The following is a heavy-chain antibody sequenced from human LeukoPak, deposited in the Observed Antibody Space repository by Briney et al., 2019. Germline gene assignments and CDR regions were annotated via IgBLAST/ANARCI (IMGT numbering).Heavy chain of an antibody. CDR2: INTDGSTT. CDR1: RFTFSNYY. V-gene: IGHV3-74*01. CDR3: VRESFTGCGSYAQ. Sequence: PGGSLRLSCAASRFTFSNYYMHWVRQAPGKRLVWVSRINTDGSTTDYADSVKGRFSASRDNAKNTLYLQMHNLRAEDTAVYYCVRESFTGCGSYAQWGQGTLVTVSS. J-gene: IGHJ4*02. D-gene: IGHD1-26*01.